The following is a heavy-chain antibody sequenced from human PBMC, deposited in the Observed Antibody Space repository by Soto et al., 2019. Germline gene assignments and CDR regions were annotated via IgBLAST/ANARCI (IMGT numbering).Heavy chain of an antibody. J-gene: IGHJ4*02. CDR2: ISGSGSTI. V-gene: IGHV3-23*01. D-gene: IGHD3-22*01. CDR1: GFTFSSYA. Sequence: PGGSLRLSCAASGFTFSSYAVSWVRQAPGKGPEWISSISGSGSTIYYADSVKGRFTISRDNSKNTLYLQMSSLRAEDTAVYYCAKVFYYYDSSGYYYLDYWGQGTLVTVS. CDR3: AKVFYYYDSSGYYYLDY.